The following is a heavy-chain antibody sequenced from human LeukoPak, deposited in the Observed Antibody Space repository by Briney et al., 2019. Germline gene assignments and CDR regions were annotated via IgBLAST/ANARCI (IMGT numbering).Heavy chain of an antibody. CDR3: AKDRRELDVFDI. Sequence: GGSLRLSCAASGFTFNTYAMSWVRQAPGKGLEWVSGISGGGRTTYYADSVKGRFTISRDNSKNTLYVQMNSLRAEDTAVYYCAKDRRELDVFDIWGQGTMVTVSS. J-gene: IGHJ3*02. CDR2: ISGGGRTT. CDR1: GFTFNTYA. V-gene: IGHV3-23*01.